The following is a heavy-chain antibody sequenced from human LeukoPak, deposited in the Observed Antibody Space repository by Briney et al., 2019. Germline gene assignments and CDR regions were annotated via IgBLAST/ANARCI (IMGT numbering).Heavy chain of an antibody. Sequence: SETLSLTCTVSGGSISSYYWSWIRQPPGKGLEWIGYIYHSGSTYYNPSLKSRVTISVDRSKNQFSLKLSSVTAADTAVYYCARASVAGDIDYWGQGTLVTVSS. CDR1: GGSISSYY. V-gene: IGHV4-59*12. J-gene: IGHJ4*02. D-gene: IGHD6-19*01. CDR2: IYHSGST. CDR3: ARASVAGDIDY.